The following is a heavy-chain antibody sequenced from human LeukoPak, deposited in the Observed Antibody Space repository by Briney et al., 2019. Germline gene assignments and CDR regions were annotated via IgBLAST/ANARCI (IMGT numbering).Heavy chain of an antibody. CDR1: GCTMSSYY. J-gene: IGHJ4*02. Sequence: PSEALSLTCTVSGCTMSSYYWSGLRQPPGKGLEGIGYIYYSGSTKYNRSLKRRLTISVDTPKHQFSLNLSCVTAKETDVYYCARGARARYNLEPLDYWGKGTLVTVSS. CDR2: IYYSGST. D-gene: IGHD5-24*01. CDR3: ARGARARYNLEPLDY. V-gene: IGHV4-59*08.